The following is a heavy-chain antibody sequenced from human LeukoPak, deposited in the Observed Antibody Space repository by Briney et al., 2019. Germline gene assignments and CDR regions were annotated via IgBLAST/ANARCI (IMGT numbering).Heavy chain of an antibody. Sequence: GRSLRLSFAASGFTFSSYGMHWVRQAPGKGLEWVAVISYDGSNKYYADSVKGRFTISRDNSKNTLYLQMNSLRAEDTAVYYCAKDLRSGWESGIDYWGQGTLVTVSS. J-gene: IGHJ4*02. V-gene: IGHV3-30*18. CDR2: ISYDGSNK. CDR3: AKDLRSGWESGIDY. D-gene: IGHD6-19*01. CDR1: GFTFSSYG.